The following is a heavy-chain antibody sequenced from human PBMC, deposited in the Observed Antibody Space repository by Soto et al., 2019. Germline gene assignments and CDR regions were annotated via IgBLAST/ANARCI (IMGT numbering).Heavy chain of an antibody. J-gene: IGHJ6*02. CDR1: GGSISSYY. CDR2: IYYSGST. Sequence: SETLSLTCTVSGGSISSYYWSWIRQPPGKGLEWIGYIYYSGSTNYNPSLKSRVTISVDTSKNQFSLKLSSVTAADTAVYYCARDQGYYGSWSYYRTYYYNGMDGWGQGTTVTFSS. V-gene: IGHV4-59*01. CDR3: ARDQGYYGSWSYYRTYYYNGMDG. D-gene: IGHD3-10*01.